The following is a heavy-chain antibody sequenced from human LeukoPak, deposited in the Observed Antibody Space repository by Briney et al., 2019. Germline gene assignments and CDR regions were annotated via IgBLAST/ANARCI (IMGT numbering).Heavy chain of an antibody. CDR1: GFTFSSYG. V-gene: IGHV3-30*03. D-gene: IGHD6-19*01. Sequence: GGSLRLSCAASGFTFSSYGMHWVRQAPGKGLEWVAFISYDGSKKYFADSVKGRFTMSRDNSKNTLFLQMNSLRAEDTAVYYCATKTPFAVAPRGWGQGTLVTVSS. J-gene: IGHJ4*02. CDR3: ATKTPFAVAPRG. CDR2: ISYDGSKK.